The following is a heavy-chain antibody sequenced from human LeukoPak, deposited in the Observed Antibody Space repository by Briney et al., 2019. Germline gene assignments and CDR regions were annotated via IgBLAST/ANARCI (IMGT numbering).Heavy chain of an antibody. J-gene: IGHJ4*02. V-gene: IGHV3-23*01. CDR1: GFTFSSYT. CDR2: ITTGGPNT. Sequence: GGSLRLSCTASGFTFSSYTMSWVRQAPGKGLKWVSTITTGGPNTYYADSVKGRFTVSRDDSKNTLYLQMNSLRAEDTTVYYCAKDGGLWVSAHWGDSWGRGTLVTVSS. CDR3: AKDGGLWVSAHWGDS. D-gene: IGHD7-27*01.